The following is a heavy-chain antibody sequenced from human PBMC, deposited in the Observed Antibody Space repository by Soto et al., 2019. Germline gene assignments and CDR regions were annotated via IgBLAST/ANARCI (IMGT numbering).Heavy chain of an antibody. Sequence: GASVKVSCKPSACTFTSYAMPWPGHAPGLRLEWMGWINAGKRNTKYSQKFQGRVTSTRDTSASTAYMELSSLRSEDTAVSYCARHLGVGAAPDYWAQGTLVTGS. D-gene: IGHD1-26*01. CDR3: ARHLGVGAAPDY. J-gene: IGHJ4*02. CDR2: INAGKRNT. CDR1: ACTFTSYA. V-gene: IGHV1-3*01.